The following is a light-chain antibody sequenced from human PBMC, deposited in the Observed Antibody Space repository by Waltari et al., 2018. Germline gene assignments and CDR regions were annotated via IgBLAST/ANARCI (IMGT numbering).Light chain of an antibody. CDR2: RSN. CDR3: AAWDDSVSGPV. Sequence: QSVLTQPPSASGTPGQRVTISCSGSSSNIGNFHVFWYQQLPGMAPKLLIYRSNQRPAGVPDRFSGSKSGTSASLDFGGLRSEDEADYYCAAWDDSVSGPVFGGGTKVTVL. V-gene: IGLV1-47*01. J-gene: IGLJ2*01. CDR1: SSNIGNFH.